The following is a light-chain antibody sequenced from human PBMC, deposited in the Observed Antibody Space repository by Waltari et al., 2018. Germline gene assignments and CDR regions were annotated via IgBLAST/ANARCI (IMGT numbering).Light chain of an antibody. CDR3: QTWDSSTNVV. CDR1: KLGDKY. V-gene: IGLV3-1*01. CDR2: QDN. Sequence: SYEVTQPTSVSVSPGQTATITCSGDKLGDKYASWYQQKPGQSPVLIIYQDNKRPSGIPERFSGSISGDTATLTISGTQAMDEADYYCQTWDSSTNVVFGGGTKLTVL. J-gene: IGLJ2*01.